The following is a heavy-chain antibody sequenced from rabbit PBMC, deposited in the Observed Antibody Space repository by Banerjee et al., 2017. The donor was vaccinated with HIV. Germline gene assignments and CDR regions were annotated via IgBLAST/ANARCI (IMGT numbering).Heavy chain of an antibody. V-gene: IGHV1S7*01. J-gene: IGHJ4*01. CDR3: ARDLAGVIGWNFNL. D-gene: IGHD4-1*01. CDR2: IGTGSGTT. CDR1: GSTLSRYY. Sequence: QLVESGGGLVQPEGSLTLTCTASGSTLSRYYICWVRQAPGKGLEWIACIGTGSGTTYYASWAKGRFTISSDNAQNTVFLQLHSLTAADTATYFCARDLAGVIGWNFNLWGPGTLVTVS.